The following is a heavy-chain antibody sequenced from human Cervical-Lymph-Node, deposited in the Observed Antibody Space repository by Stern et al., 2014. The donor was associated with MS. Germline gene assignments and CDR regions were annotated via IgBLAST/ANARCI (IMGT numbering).Heavy chain of an antibody. CDR2: IAVGSGNT. V-gene: IGHV1-58*01. CDR1: GFTFTSSA. J-gene: IGHJ3*02. Sequence: QLVESGPEVKKPGTSVKVSCKASGFTFTSSAVQWVRQARGQLLEWIGWIAVGSGNTNNAQKFQERVTITRDMSTSTAYMELSSLRSEDTAVYYCAAIRDYYDSSGYDAFDIWGQGTMVTVSS. CDR3: AAIRDYYDSSGYDAFDI. D-gene: IGHD3-22*01.